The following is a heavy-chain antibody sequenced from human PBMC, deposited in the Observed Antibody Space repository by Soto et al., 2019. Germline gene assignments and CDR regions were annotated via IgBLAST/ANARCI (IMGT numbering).Heavy chain of an antibody. J-gene: IGHJ5*02. V-gene: IGHV4-59*01. CDR2: IYYSGST. CDR3: ARDLLLGGYEGLFDP. Sequence: SETLSVTCSVSGGSISGYDGSWIRQPPGRGLEWIGYIYYSGSTNYNPSLKSRVTISVDTSKNQFSLKLTSVTAADTAVYYCARDLLLGGYEGLFDPWGQGALVTVSS. D-gene: IGHD5-12*01. CDR1: GGSISGYD.